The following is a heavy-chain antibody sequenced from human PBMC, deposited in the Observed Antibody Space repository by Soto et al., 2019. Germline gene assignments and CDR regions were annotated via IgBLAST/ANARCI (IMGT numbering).Heavy chain of an antibody. Sequence: PAETLTLTCSVSVGSIISGYYYGMWIRQAPAKGLEWIGNICYSVNTYYTLSRKSRTIISIVTYKNQFSLKVGSVTAADTDVYYRASSSPYRMDVWGQGNRVTVSS. CDR3: ASSSPYRMDV. CDR1: VGSIISGYYY. V-gene: IGHV4-30-4*01. J-gene: IGHJ6*02. CDR2: ICYSVNT.